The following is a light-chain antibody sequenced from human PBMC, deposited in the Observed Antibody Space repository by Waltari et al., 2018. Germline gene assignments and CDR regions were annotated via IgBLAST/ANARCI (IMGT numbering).Light chain of an antibody. CDR3: QQYYTTPPT. J-gene: IGKJ3*01. V-gene: IGKV4-1*01. Sequence: DIVMTQSPDYLAVSLGERATINCKSSQSVLYSSNNKNYLAWYQQKPGQPPKLLIYWASTRESGVPDRFSGSGSGTDFTLTISSLLAEDVALYYCQQYYTTPPTFGPGTKVDIK. CDR2: WAS. CDR1: QSVLYSSNNKNY.